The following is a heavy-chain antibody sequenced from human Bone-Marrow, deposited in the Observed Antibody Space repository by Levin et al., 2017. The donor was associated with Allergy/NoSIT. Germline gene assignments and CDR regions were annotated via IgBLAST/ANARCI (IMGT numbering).Heavy chain of an antibody. V-gene: IGHV1-69*13. Sequence: WASVKVSCKASGGTFSSYAISWVRQAPGQGLEWMGGIIPIFGTANYAQKFQGRVTITADESTSTAYMELSSLRSEDTAVYYCARGTSGLVVITIAFDIWGQGTMVTVSS. CDR2: IIPIFGTA. CDR3: ARGTSGLVVITIAFDI. J-gene: IGHJ3*02. CDR1: GGTFSSYA. D-gene: IGHD3-22*01.